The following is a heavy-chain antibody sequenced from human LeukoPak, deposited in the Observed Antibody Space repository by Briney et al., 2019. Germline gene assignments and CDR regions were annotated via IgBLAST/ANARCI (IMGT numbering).Heavy chain of an antibody. J-gene: IGHJ4*02. CDR1: GYTFTGYH. Sequence: GASVKVSCKASGYTFTGYHMHWVRQAPGQGLEWMGWINPNSGGTNYAQKFQGRVTMTRDTSISTAYMELSRLRSDDTAVYYCARDPSTTYYYDSSGYYYGYWGQGTLVTVSS. D-gene: IGHD3-22*01. V-gene: IGHV1-2*02. CDR2: INPNSGGT. CDR3: ARDPSTTYYYDSSGYYYGY.